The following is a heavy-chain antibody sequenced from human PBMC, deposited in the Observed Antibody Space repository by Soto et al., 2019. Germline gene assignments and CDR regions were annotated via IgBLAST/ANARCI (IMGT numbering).Heavy chain of an antibody. CDR3: TTGNWGNHDY. V-gene: IGHV3-15*01. D-gene: IGHD7-27*01. Sequence: GGSLRLSCAASGFTFSNAWMSWVRQAPGKGLEWVGRIKSKTDGGTTDYAAPGKGRFTISRDDSKNKLYLQMNSMKTEDTALYYCTTGNWGNHDYWGQGTLVTVSS. J-gene: IGHJ4*02. CDR1: GFTFSNAW. CDR2: IKSKTDGGTT.